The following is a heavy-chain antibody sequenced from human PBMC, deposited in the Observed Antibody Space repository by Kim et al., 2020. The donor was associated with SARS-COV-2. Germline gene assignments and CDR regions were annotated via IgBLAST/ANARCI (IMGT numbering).Heavy chain of an antibody. D-gene: IGHD2-15*01. CDR2: IIPIFGTA. J-gene: IGHJ5*02. CDR1: GGTFSSYA. CDR3: ARFVGLEGVVAATPGNWFDP. Sequence: SVKVSCKASGGTFSSYAISWVRQAPGQGLEWMGGIIPIFGTANYAQKFQGRVTITADESTSTAYMELSSLRSEDTAVYYCARFVGLEGVVAATPGNWFDPWGQGTLVTVSS. V-gene: IGHV1-69*13.